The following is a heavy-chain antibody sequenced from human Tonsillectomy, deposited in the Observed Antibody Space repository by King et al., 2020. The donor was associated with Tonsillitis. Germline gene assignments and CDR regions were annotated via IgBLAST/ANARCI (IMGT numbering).Heavy chain of an antibody. CDR3: AKGGGPCYDFWSGSPIYYYYGMDV. D-gene: IGHD3-3*01. CDR1: GFTFRSYG. CDR2: ISYDGSNK. V-gene: IGHV3-30*18. Sequence: VQLVESGGRVVQPGRSLRLSCAASGFTFRSYGMHWVRQAPGKGLEWVAVISYDGSNKYYADSVKGRFTISRDNSKNTLYLQMNSLRAEDTAVFYCAKGGGPCYDFWSGSPIYYYYGMDVWGQGTTVTVSS. J-gene: IGHJ6*02.